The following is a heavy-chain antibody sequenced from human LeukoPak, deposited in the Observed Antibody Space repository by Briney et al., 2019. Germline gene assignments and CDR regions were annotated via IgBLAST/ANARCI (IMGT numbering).Heavy chain of an antibody. CDR1: GFTFSSYS. J-gene: IGHJ3*02. CDR2: ISSSSSYI. D-gene: IGHD2-15*01. V-gene: IGHV3-21*01. Sequence: GGSLRLSCAASGFTFSSYSMNWVRRAPGKGLEWVSSISSSSSYIYYADSVKGRFTISRDNAKNSLYLQMNSLRAEDTAVYYCARAADIVVVVAAFFDIWGQGIMVTVSS. CDR3: ARAADIVVVVAAFFDI.